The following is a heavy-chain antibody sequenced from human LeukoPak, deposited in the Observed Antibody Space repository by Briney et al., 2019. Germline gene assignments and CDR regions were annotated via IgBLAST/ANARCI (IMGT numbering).Heavy chain of an antibody. V-gene: IGHV1-46*01. J-gene: IGHJ4*02. Sequence: ASVKVSCKASGYTFTSYYMHWVRQAPGQGLEWMGIINPSGGSTSYAQKFQGRVTMTRDMSTSTVYMELSSLRSEDTAVYYCARDHRVTGYRYYFDYWGQGTLVTVSS. D-gene: IGHD3-9*01. CDR3: ARDHRVTGYRYYFDY. CDR2: INPSGGST. CDR1: GYTFTSYY.